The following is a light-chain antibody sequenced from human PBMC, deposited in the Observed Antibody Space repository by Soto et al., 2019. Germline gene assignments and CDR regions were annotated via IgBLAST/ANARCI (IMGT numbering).Light chain of an antibody. J-gene: IGKJ5*01. CDR1: QSVSSN. CDR2: GAS. V-gene: IGKV3-15*01. Sequence: EIVFTQLPCTLSLSPGERAALSFRASQSVSSNLAWYQQKPGQAPRLLIYGASTRATGIPARFSGSGSGTEFTLTISSLQSEDFAVYYCQQYNNWPITFGQGTRLEI. CDR3: QQYNNWPIT.